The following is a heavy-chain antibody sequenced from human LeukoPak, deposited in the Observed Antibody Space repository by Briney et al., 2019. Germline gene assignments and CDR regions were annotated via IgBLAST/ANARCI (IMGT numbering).Heavy chain of an antibody. CDR3: ARDRSCSSTSCYDYYYYMDV. J-gene: IGHJ6*03. D-gene: IGHD2-2*01. CDR1: GFTFSSYS. CDR2: ISSSSAFI. Sequence: GGSLRLSCAASGFTFSSYSMNWVRQAPGKGLEWVSSISSSSAFIKFADSVKGRFTISRDNAKNSLSLHMYSLRAEDTAVYYCARDRSCSSTSCYDYYYYMDVWGKGTTVTVSS. V-gene: IGHV3-21*01.